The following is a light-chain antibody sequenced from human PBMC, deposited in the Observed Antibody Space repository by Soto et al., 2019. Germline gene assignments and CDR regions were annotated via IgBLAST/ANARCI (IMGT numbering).Light chain of an antibody. CDR2: AAS. CDR3: QQLNSYQIT. CDR1: QGISSY. V-gene: IGKV1-9*01. Sequence: DIQLTQSPSFLSASVGDRVTITCRASQGISSYLAWYQQKPGKAPKLLIYAASTLQSGVPSRFSGSGSGTEFTLTISSLQPEDFATYYCQQLNSYQITFGQGTRLEI. J-gene: IGKJ5*01.